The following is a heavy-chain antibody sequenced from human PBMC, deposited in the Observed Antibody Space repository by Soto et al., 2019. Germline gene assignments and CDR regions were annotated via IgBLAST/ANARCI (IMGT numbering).Heavy chain of an antibody. CDR1: GFTFSSYA. D-gene: IGHD3-3*01. CDR3: ARDRRITIFGVDIYYYYGMDV. CDR2: ISGSGGST. V-gene: IGHV3-23*01. J-gene: IGHJ6*02. Sequence: GGSLRLSCAASGFTFSSYAMSWVRQAPGKGLEWVSAISGSGGSTYYADSVKGRFTISRDNSKNTLYLQMNSLRAEDTAVYYCARDRRITIFGVDIYYYYGMDVWGQGTTVTVSS.